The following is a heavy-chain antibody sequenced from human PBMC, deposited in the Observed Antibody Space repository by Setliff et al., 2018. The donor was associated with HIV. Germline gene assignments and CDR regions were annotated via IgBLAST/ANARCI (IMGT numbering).Heavy chain of an antibody. CDR3: ARDRIKFVAEDPHDVFDI. D-gene: IGHD5-12*01. CDR1: GHSISGYY. V-gene: IGHV4-4*07. J-gene: IGHJ3*02. CDR2: IHTSGNT. Sequence: SETLSLTCSVSGHSISGYYWSWIRQPAGRGLEWIGRIHTSGNTNYNPSLRGRVTMSVDMSKNQFSLKLTSVSAADTAVYYCARDRIKFVAEDPHDVFDIWGRGTLVTVSS.